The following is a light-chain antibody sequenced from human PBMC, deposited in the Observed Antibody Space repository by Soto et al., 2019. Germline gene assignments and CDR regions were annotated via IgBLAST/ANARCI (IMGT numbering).Light chain of an antibody. Sequence: VVMTQSPATLSVSPGERATLSCRASQSVSSNLAWYQQKPGQAPRLLIFGASIRATGVPARLSAGGSGTEFTLTISRLQSEDFAIYYCQQYNDWPTYTFGQGTNLEIK. CDR3: QQYNDWPTYT. V-gene: IGKV3-15*01. CDR1: QSVSSN. CDR2: GAS. J-gene: IGKJ2*01.